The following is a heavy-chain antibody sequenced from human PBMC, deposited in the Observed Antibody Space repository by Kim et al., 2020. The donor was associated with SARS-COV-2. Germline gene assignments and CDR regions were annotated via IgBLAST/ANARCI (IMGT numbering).Heavy chain of an antibody. V-gene: IGHV3-74*01. Sequence: VKGRFTISRDNAKNTLYLQMNSLRAEDTAVYYCAREGSSTWPPNYYGMDVWGQGTTVTVSS. D-gene: IGHD6-13*01. J-gene: IGHJ6*02. CDR3: AREGSSTWPPNYYGMDV.